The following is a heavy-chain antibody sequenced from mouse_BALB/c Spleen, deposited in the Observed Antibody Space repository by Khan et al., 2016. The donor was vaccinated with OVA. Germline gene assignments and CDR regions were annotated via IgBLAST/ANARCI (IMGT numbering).Heavy chain of an antibody. J-gene: IGHJ3*01. CDR2: IWSAGST. V-gene: IGHV2-2*02. D-gene: IGHD2-2*01. CDR1: GFSLTNYS. Sequence: QVQLKQSGPGLVQPSQSLSITCTVSGFSLTNYSVHWVRQSPGKGLEWLGVIWSAGSTDYNAAFISRLTIRKDNSRSQVFFKMNSLQPNDTAIYYWAGSRYGYGRGALVTYWGQYTLVTSSA. CDR3: AGSRYGYGRGALVTY.